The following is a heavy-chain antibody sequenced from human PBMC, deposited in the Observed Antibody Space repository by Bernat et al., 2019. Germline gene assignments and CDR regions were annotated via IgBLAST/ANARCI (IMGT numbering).Heavy chain of an antibody. CDR3: TKDRRAILET. V-gene: IGHV3-30*02. CDR1: GFTFSSNG. CDR2: IQYDGNNE. D-gene: IGHD3-3*01. J-gene: IGHJ3*01. Sequence: QVQLVESGGGVVQPGGSLRLSCAESGFTFSSNGMHWVRQAPGKGLEWVAFIQYDGNNEYCADSVKGRFTISRDNSKNTLYLQMNSLTVEDMAVYYCTKDRRAILETWGQGTMVTVSS.